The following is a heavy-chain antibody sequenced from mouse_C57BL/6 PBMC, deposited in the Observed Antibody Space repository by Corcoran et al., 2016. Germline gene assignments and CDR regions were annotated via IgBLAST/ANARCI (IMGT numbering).Heavy chain of an antibody. V-gene: IGHV1-77*01. CDR1: GYTFTDYY. Sequence: QVQLKQSGAELVKPGASVKISCKASGYTFTDYYINWVKQRPGQGLEWIGKIGPGSGSTYYNEKFKGKATLTADKSSSTAYMQLSSLTSEDSAVYFCASRSYYYGSSYDWFAYWGQGTLVTVSA. CDR2: IGPGSGST. J-gene: IGHJ3*01. D-gene: IGHD1-1*01. CDR3: ASRSYYYGSSYDWFAY.